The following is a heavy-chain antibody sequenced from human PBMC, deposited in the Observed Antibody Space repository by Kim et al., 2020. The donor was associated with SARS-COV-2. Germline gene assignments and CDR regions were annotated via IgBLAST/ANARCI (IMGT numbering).Heavy chain of an antibody. CDR3: AKDLGSWNDFWFDY. J-gene: IGHJ4*02. V-gene: IGHV3-43*01. D-gene: IGHD1-1*01. Sequence: ADSVKGRFTISRDNSKNSLYLQMNSLRTEDTALYYCAKDLGSWNDFWFDYWGQGTLVTVSS.